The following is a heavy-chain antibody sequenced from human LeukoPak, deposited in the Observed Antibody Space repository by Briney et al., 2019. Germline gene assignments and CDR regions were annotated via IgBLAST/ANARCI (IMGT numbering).Heavy chain of an antibody. D-gene: IGHD2-2*02. CDR2: IYHGGST. J-gene: IGHJ4*02. V-gene: IGHV4-38-2*01. CDR3: ARYCTSTSCYTGGDY. CDR1: GYSISSGYY. Sequence: SETLSLTCAVSGYSISSGYYWGWIRQPPGKGLEWIGSIYHGGSTYYNPSLKSRVTLSLDKSKNKLYLKLSSVTAADTAIYYCARYCTSTSCYTGGDYWGQGTLVTVSS.